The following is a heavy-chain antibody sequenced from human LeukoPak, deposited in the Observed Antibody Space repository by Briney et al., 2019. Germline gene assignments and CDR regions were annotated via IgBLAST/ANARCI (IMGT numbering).Heavy chain of an antibody. CDR3: ARPRTAYSSFPDAFDI. V-gene: IGHV1-3*01. D-gene: IGHD6-6*01. CDR2: INAGNGNT. J-gene: IGHJ3*02. CDR1: GYTFTSYG. Sequence: ASVKVSCKASGYTFTSYGISWVRQAPGQRLEWMGWINAGNGNTKYSQKFQGRVTITRDTSASTAYMELSSLRSEDTAVYYCARPRTAYSSFPDAFDIWGQGTMVTVSS.